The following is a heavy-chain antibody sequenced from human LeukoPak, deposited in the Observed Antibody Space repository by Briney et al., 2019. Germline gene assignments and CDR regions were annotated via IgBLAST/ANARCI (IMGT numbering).Heavy chain of an antibody. Sequence: GGSLRLSCAASGFTFSSYAMSWLRQAPGKGLEWVSFIYSGGNTHYSDSVKGRFTISRDNSKNTLYLQMNSLRADDTAVYYCARRAGEYSHPYDYWGQGTLVTVSS. CDR1: GFTFSSYA. D-gene: IGHD4-17*01. CDR2: IYSGGNT. J-gene: IGHJ4*02. V-gene: IGHV3-23*05. CDR3: ARRAGEYSHPYDY.